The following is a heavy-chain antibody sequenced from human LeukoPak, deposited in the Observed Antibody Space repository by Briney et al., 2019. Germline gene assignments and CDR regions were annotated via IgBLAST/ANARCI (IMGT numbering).Heavy chain of an antibody. CDR1: GGSISSSSYY. V-gene: IGHV4-39*01. Sequence: SEPLSLTCTVSGGSISSSSYYWGWIRQPPGKGLEWIGSIYYSGSTYYNPSLKSRVTISVDTSKNQFSLKLSSVTAADTAVYYCARQNNIMITFGGVIVNWFDPWGQGTLVTVSS. D-gene: IGHD3-16*02. CDR2: IYYSGST. CDR3: ARQNNIMITFGGVIVNWFDP. J-gene: IGHJ5*02.